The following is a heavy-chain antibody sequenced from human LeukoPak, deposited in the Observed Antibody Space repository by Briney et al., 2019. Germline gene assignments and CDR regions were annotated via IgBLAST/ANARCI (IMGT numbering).Heavy chain of an antibody. V-gene: IGHV4-39*07. CDR1: GGSISSSGYY. J-gene: IGHJ4*02. Sequence: KPSETLSLTCTVSGGSISSSGYYWGWIRQPPGKGLEWIGNIYHSGRTYYNPSLKSRVTISLDMSKNRFSLNLSSVTAADTAVYYCAREDGTVLPAAGDYWGRGTLVTVSS. CDR3: AREDGTVLPAAGDY. CDR2: IYHSGRT. D-gene: IGHD2-2*01.